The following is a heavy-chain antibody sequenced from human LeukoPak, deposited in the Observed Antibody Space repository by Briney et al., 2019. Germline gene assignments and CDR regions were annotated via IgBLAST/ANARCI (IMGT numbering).Heavy chain of an antibody. J-gene: IGHJ6*02. CDR3: ARGNSYGSPYGMDV. CDR2: MNGNTGNT. CDR1: GYTFTSYD. V-gene: IGHV1-8*01. Sequence: ASVKVSCKASGYTFTSYDVNWVRQATGQGPEWMGWMNGNTGNTRYAQKFQGRVTMTRDTSISTAYMELSSLSSDDTAIYYCARGNSYGSPYGMDVWGQGTTVTVSS. D-gene: IGHD5-18*01.